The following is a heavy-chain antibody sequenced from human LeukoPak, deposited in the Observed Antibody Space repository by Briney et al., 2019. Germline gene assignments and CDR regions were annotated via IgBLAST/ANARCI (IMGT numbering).Heavy chain of an antibody. CDR1: GGSISSSSYY. V-gene: IGHV4-39*07. D-gene: IGHD3-22*01. Sequence: SETLSLTCTVSGGSISSSSYYWGWIRQPPGKGLEWIGSIYYSGSTYYNPSLKSRVTISVDTSKNRFSLKLSSVTAADTAVYYCASLTYYYDSSGYYESFDIWGQGTMVTVSS. CDR3: ASLTYYYDSSGYYESFDI. CDR2: IYYSGST. J-gene: IGHJ3*02.